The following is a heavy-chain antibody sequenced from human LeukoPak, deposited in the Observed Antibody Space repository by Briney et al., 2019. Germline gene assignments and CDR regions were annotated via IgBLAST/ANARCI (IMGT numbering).Heavy chain of an antibody. CDR1: GFTFDDYA. CDR2: ISDSGGRT. D-gene: IGHD2-15*01. J-gene: IGHJ4*02. CDR3: ARTYCIGSSCPGVFEY. Sequence: GGSLRLSCAASGFTFDDYAMHWVRQAPGKGLEWVSVISDSGGRTYSAASVKGRFTISRDNSKDTLYLQMNSLRAEDTAVYYCARTYCIGSSCPGVFEYWGQGTLVTVSS. V-gene: IGHV3-23*01.